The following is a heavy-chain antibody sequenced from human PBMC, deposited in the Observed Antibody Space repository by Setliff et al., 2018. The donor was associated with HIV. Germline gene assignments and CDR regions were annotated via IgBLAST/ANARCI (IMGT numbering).Heavy chain of an antibody. CDR2: FTSYNNQA. Sequence: ASVKVSCKISGYTLTAYGLNWVRQAPGQGPEWMGWFTSYNNQAEYAPKFQGRVTMTIDTSTSTAYMELRNLKYDDTAVYYCARGGDPPYYFLGMDVWGHGTTVTVSS. J-gene: IGHJ6*02. CDR1: GYTLTAYG. V-gene: IGHV1-18*01. CDR3: ARGGDPPYYFLGMDV. D-gene: IGHD3-10*01.